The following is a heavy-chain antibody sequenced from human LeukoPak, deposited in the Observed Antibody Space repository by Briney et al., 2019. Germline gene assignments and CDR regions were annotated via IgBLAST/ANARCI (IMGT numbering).Heavy chain of an antibody. CDR3: ARAAMVRGSKVMDV. CDR2: MNPNSGNT. J-gene: IGHJ6*03. Sequence: GGSVKVSCKASGYTFTSYYMHWVRQAPGQGLEWMGWMNPNSGNTGYAQKFQGRVTMTRNTSISTAYMELSSLRSEDTAVYYCARAAMVRGSKVMDVWGKGTTVTISS. CDR1: GYTFTSYY. D-gene: IGHD3-10*01. V-gene: IGHV1-8*02.